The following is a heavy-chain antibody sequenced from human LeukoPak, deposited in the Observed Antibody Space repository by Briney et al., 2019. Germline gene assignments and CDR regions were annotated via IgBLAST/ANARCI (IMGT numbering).Heavy chain of an antibody. V-gene: IGHV3-7*03. CDR3: ARDEYSYGYNY. CDR1: GFTFSSYW. CDR2: IKQDGSEK. J-gene: IGHJ4*02. Sequence: GGAVRLSCAASGFTFSSYWMSWVRQARGKGREWVANIKQDGSEKYYVASVKGRCTTSRDNAKNSLYLQMNSLRAEDTAVYYCARDEYSYGYNYWGQGTRVTVSS. D-gene: IGHD5-18*01.